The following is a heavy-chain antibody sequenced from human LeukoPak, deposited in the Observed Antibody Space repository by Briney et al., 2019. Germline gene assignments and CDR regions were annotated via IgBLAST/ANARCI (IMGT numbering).Heavy chain of an antibody. CDR3: ARGPRWLQDYFNY. V-gene: IGHV4-39*07. D-gene: IGHD5-24*01. CDR1: GGSISSSTYY. Sequence: SETLSLTCTVSGGSISSSTYYWGWIRQPLGKGLEWIGSIYYSGSTYYNPSLKSRVTISVDTSKNQFSLKLSSVTAADTAVYYCARGPRWLQDYFNYWGQGTLVTVSS. J-gene: IGHJ4*02. CDR2: IYYSGST.